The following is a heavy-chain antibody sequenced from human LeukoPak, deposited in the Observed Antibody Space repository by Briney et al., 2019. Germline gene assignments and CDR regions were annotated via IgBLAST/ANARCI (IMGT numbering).Heavy chain of an antibody. CDR1: GFTFSSYA. CDR3: ARDHEEYCSGGSCSRFDY. V-gene: IGHV3-23*01. Sequence: GGSLRLSCAASGFTFSSYAMNWVRQAPGKGLEWVSTISGGGGSTYYADSVKGRFTISRDNARNSLYLQMNSLRAEDTAVYYCARDHEEYCSGGSCSRFDYWGQGTLVTVSS. J-gene: IGHJ4*02. D-gene: IGHD2-15*01. CDR2: ISGGGGST.